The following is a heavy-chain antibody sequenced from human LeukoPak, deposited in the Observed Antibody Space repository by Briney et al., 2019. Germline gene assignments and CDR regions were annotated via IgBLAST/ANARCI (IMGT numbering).Heavy chain of an antibody. CDR2: LYSGGRA. CDR1: EFTVSNNY. V-gene: IGHV3-66*04. J-gene: IGHJ4*02. D-gene: IGHD1-26*01. Sequence: GGSLRLSCAASEFTVSNNYMSWVRQAPGKGLEWVSVLYSGGRAYYTDSVNGRFTISRNNSKNTLYLQMNSLRAEDTAIYYCAGHTELDCWGQGTLVTV. CDR3: AGHTELDC.